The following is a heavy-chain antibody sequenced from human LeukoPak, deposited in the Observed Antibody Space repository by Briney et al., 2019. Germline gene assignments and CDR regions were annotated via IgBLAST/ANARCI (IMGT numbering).Heavy chain of an antibody. CDR1: GGSISSYY. D-gene: IGHD3-22*01. V-gene: IGHV4-59*08. CDR3: ARHREGLLLYYYYYMDV. J-gene: IGHJ6*03. Sequence: SETLSLTCTVSGGSISSYYWSWIRQPPGKGLKWIGNIYYSGYTTYSPSLRSRVTISVDTSKNQFSLKLSSVTAADTAVYYCARHREGLLLYYYYYMDVWGKGTTVTISS. CDR2: IYYSGYT.